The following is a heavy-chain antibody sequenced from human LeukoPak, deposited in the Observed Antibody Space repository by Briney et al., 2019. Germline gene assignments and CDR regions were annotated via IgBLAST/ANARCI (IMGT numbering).Heavy chain of an antibody. CDR1: GGSISTYY. V-gene: IGHV4-59*01. D-gene: IGHD5-12*01. CDR2: IYHSGST. Sequence: SESLSLTCTLAGGSISTYYCSWIRQPPGKGLGWIGYIYHSGSTNYNPSLKSRVTISVDTSKNQFSLKLSSVTAADTAVYYCARGGGYASPIGYWGQGALVTVSS. CDR3: ARGGGYASPIGY. J-gene: IGHJ4*02.